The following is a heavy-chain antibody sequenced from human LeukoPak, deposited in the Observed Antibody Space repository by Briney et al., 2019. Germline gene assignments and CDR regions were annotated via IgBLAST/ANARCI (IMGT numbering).Heavy chain of an antibody. CDR2: ISSDSSTI. J-gene: IGHJ6*03. CDR1: GFTFSSYG. CDR3: AKDPGLELRYMDV. D-gene: IGHD1-7*01. Sequence: GGSLRLSCAASGFTFSSYGMNWVRQAPGKGLEWISYISSDSSTIYYADSVKGRFTISRDNAKNSLYLQMNSLRAEDTAVYYCAKDPGLELRYMDVWGKGTTVTVSS. V-gene: IGHV3-48*04.